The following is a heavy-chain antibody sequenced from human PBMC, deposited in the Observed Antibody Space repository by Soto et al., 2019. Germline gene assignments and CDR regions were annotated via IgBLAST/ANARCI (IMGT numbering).Heavy chain of an antibody. CDR2: IYSTGTT. CDR1: GFTVGNNY. Sequence: EVQLVESGGGLIQPGGSLKLSCAASGFTVGNNYKSWVRQAPGKGLEWVSLIYSTGTTKYADSVKGRFTVSRDNAKNTLYLQMNSLRAEATAVYYCAKDGRGSGSHYNSFGYWGQGTLVTVSS. J-gene: IGHJ4*02. CDR3: AKDGRGSGSHYNSFGY. D-gene: IGHD3-10*01. V-gene: IGHV3-53*01.